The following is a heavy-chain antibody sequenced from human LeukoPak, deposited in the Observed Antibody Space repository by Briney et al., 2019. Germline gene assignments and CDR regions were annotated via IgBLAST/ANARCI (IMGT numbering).Heavy chain of an antibody. CDR1: GCTFTSYG. CDR3: ARYIVATGFDP. CDR2: ISAYNGNT. J-gene: IGHJ5*02. V-gene: IGHV1-18*04. D-gene: IGHD5-12*01. Sequence: GASVKVSCKASGCTFTSYGISWVRQAPGQGLEWMGWISAYNGNTNYAQKLQGRVTMTADTSTSTAYMELRSLRSDDTAVYYCARYIVATGFDPWGQGTLVTVSS.